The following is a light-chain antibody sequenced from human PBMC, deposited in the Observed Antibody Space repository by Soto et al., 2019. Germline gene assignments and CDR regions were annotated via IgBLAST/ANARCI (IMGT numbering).Light chain of an antibody. Sequence: EIVLTQSPSTLSLSPGERATLSCRASQSVSSSYLAWYQQTPGQASRLLLYGASNRATGIPDRFSGSGSGTDFDLNISRLEPEDFAVYYCQHYGSAPLSFGQGTKLQIK. CDR1: QSVSSSY. CDR3: QHYGSAPLS. J-gene: IGKJ2*03. CDR2: GAS. V-gene: IGKV3-20*01.